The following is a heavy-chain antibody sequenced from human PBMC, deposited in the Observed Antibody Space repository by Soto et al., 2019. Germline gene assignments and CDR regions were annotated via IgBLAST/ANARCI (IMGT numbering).Heavy chain of an antibody. CDR3: ARGSLGVVVVAAQPPHAFDI. J-gene: IGHJ3*02. CDR2: INHSGST. D-gene: IGHD2-15*01. Sequence: PSETLSLTCAVYGGSFSGYYWSWIRQPPGKGLEWIGEINHSGSTNYNPSLKSRVTISVDTSKNQFSLKLSSVTAADTAVYYCARGSLGVVVVAAQPPHAFDIWGQGTMVTVS. CDR1: GGSFSGYY. V-gene: IGHV4-34*01.